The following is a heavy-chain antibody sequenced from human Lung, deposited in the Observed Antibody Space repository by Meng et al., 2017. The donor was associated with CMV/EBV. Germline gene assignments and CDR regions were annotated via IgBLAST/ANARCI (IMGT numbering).Heavy chain of an antibody. Sequence: ASGYTFTGYCMHWVRQAHGQEVEWMGWINASSGGTNYAQKFQSRVTMTRDTSISTAYMELSRLRSDDKAVYYCARIASSGSYYPFDYWGQGTLVTVSS. J-gene: IGHJ4*02. D-gene: IGHD1-26*01. V-gene: IGHV1-2*02. CDR1: GYTFTGYC. CDR3: ARIASSGSYYPFDY. CDR2: INASSGGT.